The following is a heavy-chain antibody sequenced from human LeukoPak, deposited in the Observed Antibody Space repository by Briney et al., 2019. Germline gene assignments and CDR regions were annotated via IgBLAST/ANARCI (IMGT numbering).Heavy chain of an antibody. CDR2: MNPNSGNT. Sequence: GASVKVSCKASGYTFTSYDINWVREATGQGLEWMGWMNPNSGNTGYAQKFQGRVTMTRNTSISTAYMELSSLRSADTAVYYCASERRLVVAATRHYYYGMDVWGQGTTVTVSS. J-gene: IGHJ6*02. CDR3: ASERRLVVAATRHYYYGMDV. D-gene: IGHD2-15*01. CDR1: GYTFTSYD. V-gene: IGHV1-8*01.